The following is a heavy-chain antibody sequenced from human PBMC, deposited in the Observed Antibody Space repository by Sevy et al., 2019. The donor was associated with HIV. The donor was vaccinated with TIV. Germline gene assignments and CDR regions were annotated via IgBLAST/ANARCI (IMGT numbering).Heavy chain of an antibody. CDR3: ARDSLISGGTLGPDY. V-gene: IGHV1-69*13. J-gene: IGHJ4*02. CDR2: IIPIFGTA. D-gene: IGHD1-26*01. CDR1: GGTFSSYA. Sequence: SVKVSCKASGGTFSSYAISWVRQAPGQGLEWMGRIIPIFGTANYAQKFQGRVTITADESTSTAYMELSSLRSEDTAVYYCARDSLISGGTLGPDYWGQRTLVTVSS.